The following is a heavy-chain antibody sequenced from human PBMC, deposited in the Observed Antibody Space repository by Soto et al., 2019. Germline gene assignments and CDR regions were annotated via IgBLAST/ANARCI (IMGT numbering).Heavy chain of an antibody. CDR2: ISYDGIQK. D-gene: IGHD6-19*01. V-gene: IGHV3-30*18. CDR3: AKEPPGGWYWFDI. J-gene: IGHJ5*02. CDR1: GFTFSTYG. Sequence: GRSLRLSCAASGFTFSTYGMHWVRQAPGKGMEWVAAISYDGIQKYYADSVKGRFTISRDSAKNTVYLEMNSLSIEDSAVYYGAKEPPGGWYWFDIWGQGTLVTVSS.